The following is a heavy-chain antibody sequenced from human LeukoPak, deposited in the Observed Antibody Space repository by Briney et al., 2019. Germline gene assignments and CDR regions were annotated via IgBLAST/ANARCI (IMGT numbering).Heavy chain of an antibody. D-gene: IGHD2-15*01. CDR3: ARQMVEGQQNYYMDV. V-gene: IGHV3-33*01. CDR2: TGPDGKKT. Sequence: GGSLRLSCAASGFTFNRYGMHWVRQAPGKGLEWVAFTGPDGKKTFYGDSLNGRFTISRDNFEDTVFLQMNTMRAEDTAVYYRARQMVEGQQNYYMDVWGNGTTVTVSS. J-gene: IGHJ6*03. CDR1: GFTFNRYG.